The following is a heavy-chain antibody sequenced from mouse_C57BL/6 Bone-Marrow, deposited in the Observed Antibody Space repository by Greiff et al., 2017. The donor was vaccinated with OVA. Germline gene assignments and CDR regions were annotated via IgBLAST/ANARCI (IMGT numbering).Heavy chain of an antibody. D-gene: IGHD2-2*01. V-gene: IGHV2-3*01. Sequence: VQLVESGPGLVAPSQSLSITCTVSGFSLTSDGVSWVRQPPGKGLEWLGVIWGDGSTNYHSAPISRLSISKDNSESPVFLKLNSLQTDDTATYYCAKQKAWWLRRGDYYYAMDYWGQGTSVTVSS. CDR1: GFSLTSDG. J-gene: IGHJ4*01. CDR2: IWGDGST. CDR3: AKQKAWWLRRGDYYYAMDY.